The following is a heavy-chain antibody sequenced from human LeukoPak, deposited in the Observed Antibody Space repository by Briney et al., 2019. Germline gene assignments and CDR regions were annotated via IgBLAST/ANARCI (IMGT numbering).Heavy chain of an antibody. CDR2: IRKTAYGGTT. Sequence: GGSLRLSCTTSGFTFGDFAMSWVRQAPGKGLEWVGFIRKTAYGGTTEYAASVKGRFTISRDDSKSIAYLQMNSLKTEDTAVYYCTRLAAALWIWIDYWGQGTLVTVSS. J-gene: IGHJ4*02. CDR1: GFTFGDFA. V-gene: IGHV3-49*04. CDR3: TRLAAALWIWIDY. D-gene: IGHD6-25*01.